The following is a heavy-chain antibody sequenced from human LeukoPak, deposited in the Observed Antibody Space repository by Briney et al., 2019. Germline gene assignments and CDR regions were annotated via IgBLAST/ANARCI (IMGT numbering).Heavy chain of an antibody. Sequence: SHTLSLTCAISGDSVSSNSAAWNWIRRTPSRGLEWLGRAYYRSRWYIDYGVAVKGRITVKPDTSKNQLSLQLNSVTPEDTAVYYCAMSGSGSYSLWGQGTLVTVSS. V-gene: IGHV6-1*01. CDR1: GDSVSSNSAA. CDR2: AYYRSRWYI. J-gene: IGHJ4*02. D-gene: IGHD3-10*01. CDR3: AMSGSGSYSL.